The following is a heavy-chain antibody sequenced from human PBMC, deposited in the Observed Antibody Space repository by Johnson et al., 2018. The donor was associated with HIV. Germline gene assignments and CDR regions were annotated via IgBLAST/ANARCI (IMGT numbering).Heavy chain of an antibody. CDR3: ARMWLHAFDI. D-gene: IGHD3-22*01. V-gene: IGHV3-15*01. CDR2: IKSKTDGGTT. J-gene: IGHJ3*02. Sequence: VQLVESGGGLVKPGGSLRLSCAASGFTFSNAWMSWVRQAPGKGLEWVGRIKSKTDGGTTDYAAPVKGRFTISRDDSKNTLYLQMNSLRAEDTAVYYCARMWLHAFDIWGQGTMVTVSS. CDR1: GFTFSNAW.